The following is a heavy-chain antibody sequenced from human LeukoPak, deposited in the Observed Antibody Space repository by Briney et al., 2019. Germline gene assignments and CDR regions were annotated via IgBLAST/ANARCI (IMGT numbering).Heavy chain of an antibody. CDR2: IYYSGST. V-gene: IGHV4-39*07. J-gene: IGHJ6*02. CDR3: AAGSGYSYGYTYYYYGMDV. D-gene: IGHD5-18*01. CDR1: GGSISSSSYY. Sequence: SETLSLTCTVSGGSISSSSYYWGWIRQPPGKGLEWIGSIYYSGSTYYNPSLKSRVTISVDTSKNQFSLKLSSVTAADTAVYYCAAGSGYSYGYTYYYYGMDVWGQGTTVTVSS.